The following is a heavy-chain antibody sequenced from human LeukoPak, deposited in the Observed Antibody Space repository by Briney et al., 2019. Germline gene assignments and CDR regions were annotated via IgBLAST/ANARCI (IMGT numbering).Heavy chain of an antibody. J-gene: IGHJ4*02. CDR2: INHSGST. CDR3: ARGVVDTAMVTIVGLDY. V-gene: IGHV4-34*01. D-gene: IGHD5-18*01. CDR1: GGSFSGYY. Sequence: SETLSLTCAVYGGSFSGYYWSWIRQPPGKGLEWIGEINHSGSTNYNPSLKSRVTISVDTSKNQFSLKLSPVTAADTAVYYCARGVVDTAMVTIVGLDYWGQGTLVTVSS.